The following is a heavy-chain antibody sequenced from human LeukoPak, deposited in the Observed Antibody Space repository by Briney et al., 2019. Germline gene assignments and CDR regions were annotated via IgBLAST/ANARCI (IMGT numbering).Heavy chain of an antibody. V-gene: IGHV3-30*18. CDR2: ISYDGSNK. J-gene: IGHJ4*02. Sequence: GGSLRLSCAASGFTFSSCGMHWVRQAPGKGLEWVAVISYDGSNKYYADSVKGRFTISRDNSKNTLYLQMNSLRAEDTAVYYCAKAPGYWGQGTLVTVSS. CDR3: AKAPGY. CDR1: GFTFSSCG.